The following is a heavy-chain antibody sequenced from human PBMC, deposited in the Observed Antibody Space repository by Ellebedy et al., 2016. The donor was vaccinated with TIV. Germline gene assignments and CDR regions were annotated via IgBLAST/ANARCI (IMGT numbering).Heavy chain of an antibody. Sequence: GESLKISCAASGFTFSSYAMSWVRQAPGKWLEWVSAISGSGGSTYYADSVKGRFTISRDNSKNTLYLQMNSLRAEDMAVYYCAKTRNGWELRDWFDPWGQGTLVTVSS. CDR3: AKTRNGWELRDWFDP. V-gene: IGHV3-23*01. D-gene: IGHD1-26*01. CDR1: GFTFSSYA. J-gene: IGHJ5*02. CDR2: ISGSGGST.